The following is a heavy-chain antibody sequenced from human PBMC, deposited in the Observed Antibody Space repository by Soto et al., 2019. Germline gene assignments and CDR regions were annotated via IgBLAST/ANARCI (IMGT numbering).Heavy chain of an antibody. CDR2: ISTNDGRT. V-gene: IGHV1-18*01. CDR3: ARDYYEYDSGYVDVFDI. D-gene: IGHD3-22*01. J-gene: IGHJ3*02. CDR1: GYTFTNYG. Sequence: QVQLVQSAAEVREPGASVKVSCKTSGYTFTNYGISWVRQAPGQGLEWMGWISTNDGRTNYGQKFQGRVTMTRDTYTRAAYMELRSLRPDDTAVYYCARDYYEYDSGYVDVFDIWGQGIKVAVSS.